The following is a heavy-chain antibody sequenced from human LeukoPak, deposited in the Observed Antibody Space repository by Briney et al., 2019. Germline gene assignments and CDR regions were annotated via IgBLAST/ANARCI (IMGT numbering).Heavy chain of an antibody. D-gene: IGHD4-17*01. CDR1: RLTFSSYV. V-gene: IGHV3-30*18. J-gene: IGHJ3*02. CDR2: ISYDGSNK. Sequence: GGSLRLSRAASRLTFSSYVRHWVRQAPGKGLEWVAVISYDGSNKYYVDSVKGRFTISRDSSKNTLNLQMSSLRAEDTAVYYCAKMRTPTAHSGDAFDIWGQGTMVTVSS. CDR3: AKMRTPTAHSGDAFDI.